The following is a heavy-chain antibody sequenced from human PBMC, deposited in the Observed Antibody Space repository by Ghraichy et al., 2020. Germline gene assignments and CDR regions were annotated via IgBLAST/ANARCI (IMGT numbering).Heavy chain of an antibody. CDR2: IYHSGTT. V-gene: IGHV4-38-2*02. Sequence: SETLSLTCTVSSHSISTPYYWGWIRQPPGKGLEWIGCIYHSGTTHYSPSLRSRVTISVDTSKDQFSLKLDSVTAADTAVYYCVRGSQEGLVMPTYWGQGTLVTVSS. CDR3: VRGSQEGLVMPTY. CDR1: SHSISTPYY. J-gene: IGHJ4*02. D-gene: IGHD3-9*01.